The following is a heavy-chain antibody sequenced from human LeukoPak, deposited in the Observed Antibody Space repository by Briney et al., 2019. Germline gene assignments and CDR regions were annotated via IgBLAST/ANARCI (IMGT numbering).Heavy chain of an antibody. CDR2: IKPDGSDK. Sequence: GGSLRLSCSASGFTFSTYWMTWVRQAPGKGLEWVANIKPDGSDKYYVDSVKGRFTISRDNAKNSLYLQMNSLRAEDTGVYYCARFAEPPQYFDYSGQGTLVTVSS. CDR1: GFTFSTYW. J-gene: IGHJ4*02. V-gene: IGHV3-7*04. CDR3: ARFAEPPQYFDY. D-gene: IGHD1-26*01.